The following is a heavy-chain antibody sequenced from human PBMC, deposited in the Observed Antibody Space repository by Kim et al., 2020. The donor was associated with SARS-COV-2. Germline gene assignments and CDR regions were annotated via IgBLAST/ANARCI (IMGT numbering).Heavy chain of an antibody. V-gene: IGHV4-59*08. J-gene: IGHJ5*02. D-gene: IGHD5-12*01. CDR3: ARLSSGYEAWFDP. Sequence: YHPSPKGRVTIAGDPSKNQSSLKLSSVTAADTAVYYCARLSSGYEAWFDPWGQGTLVTVSS.